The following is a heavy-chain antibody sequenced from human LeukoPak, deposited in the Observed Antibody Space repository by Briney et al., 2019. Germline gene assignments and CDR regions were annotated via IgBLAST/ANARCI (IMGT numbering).Heavy chain of an antibody. J-gene: IGHJ6*03. CDR1: GGTFSIYA. CDR2: IIPIFGTA. D-gene: IGHD3-16*01. V-gene: IGHV1-69*06. Sequence: GSSVKVSCKASGGTFSIYAISRVRQAPGQGHEWVGRIIPIFGTANYAQKFQGRVTITADKSTSTAYMELSSLRSEDTAVYYCARGGGAQYYYYIDVGGRGTTVTVSS. CDR3: ARGGGAQYYYYIDV.